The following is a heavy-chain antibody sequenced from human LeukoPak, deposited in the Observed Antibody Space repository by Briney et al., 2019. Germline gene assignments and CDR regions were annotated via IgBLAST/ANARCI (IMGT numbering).Heavy chain of an antibody. D-gene: IGHD3-22*01. CDR2: IIPIFGTA. CDR3: ARSTITMIVEGFDI. CDR1: GGTFSSYA. Sequence: SVKVSRKASGGTFSSYAISWVRQAPGQGLEWMGRIIPIFGTANYAQKFQGRVTITADESTSTAYMELSSLRSEDTAVYYCARSTITMIVEGFDIWGQGTMVTVSS. V-gene: IGHV1-69*13. J-gene: IGHJ3*02.